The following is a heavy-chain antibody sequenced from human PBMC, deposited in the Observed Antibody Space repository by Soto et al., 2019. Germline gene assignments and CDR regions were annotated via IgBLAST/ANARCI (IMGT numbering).Heavy chain of an antibody. CDR2: ISAYNGNT. CDR1: GYTFTSYG. CDR3: ARDRSSIAVYYFDY. J-gene: IGHJ4*02. Sequence: QVQLVQSGAEVKKPGASVKISCKASGYTFTSYGISWVRQTLGQELEWMGWISAYNGNTNYAQKLQGRVTMTTDTSTSTAYMELRSLRSDDTAVYYCARDRSSIAVYYFDYWGQGTLVTVSS. D-gene: IGHD6-19*01. V-gene: IGHV1-18*04.